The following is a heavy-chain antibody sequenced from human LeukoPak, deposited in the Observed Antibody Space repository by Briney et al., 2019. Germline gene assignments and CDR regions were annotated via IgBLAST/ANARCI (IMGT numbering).Heavy chain of an antibody. CDR1: GFTFSAYA. CDR2: ISGSGGST. V-gene: IGHV3-23*01. J-gene: IGHJ2*01. CDR3: AKDRTVGASYWYFDL. Sequence: GGSLRLSCTASGFTFSAYAMSWVRRAPGKGLEWVSAISGSGGSTYYADSVRGRFTISRDSSKNTLFLHMNTLRAEDTAIYYCAKDRTVGASYWYFDLWGRGTLVTVSS. D-gene: IGHD1-26*01.